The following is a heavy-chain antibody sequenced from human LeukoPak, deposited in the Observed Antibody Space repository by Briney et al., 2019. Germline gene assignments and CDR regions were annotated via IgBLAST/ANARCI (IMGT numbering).Heavy chain of an antibody. V-gene: IGHV3-23*01. J-gene: IGHJ4*02. Sequence: GGSLRLSCEASGFTFSGYDMSWVRQAPGKGLEWVSSISGSGGSTYYADSVKGRFTISRDNSKNTLYLQMNSLSAEDTAVYYCAKAASVVIPLDYWGQGTLVTVSS. CDR1: GFTFSGYD. CDR3: AKAASVVIPLDY. CDR2: ISGSGGST. D-gene: IGHD3-22*01.